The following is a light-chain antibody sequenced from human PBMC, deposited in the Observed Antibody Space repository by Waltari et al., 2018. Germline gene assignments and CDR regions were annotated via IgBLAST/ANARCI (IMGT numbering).Light chain of an antibody. CDR2: WAS. V-gene: IGKV4-1*01. CDR1: QSVLYSLNKKNY. J-gene: IGKJ1*01. Sequence: DIVLTQSPDSLAVSLGERATINCKSSQSVLYSLNKKNYFAWYQQKPGQHPKLLISWASTREPGVPDRFSGSGSGTDFTLPISSLQAEDVAVIYCVQCYTTHWRFGQGTKVENK. CDR3: VQCYTTHWR.